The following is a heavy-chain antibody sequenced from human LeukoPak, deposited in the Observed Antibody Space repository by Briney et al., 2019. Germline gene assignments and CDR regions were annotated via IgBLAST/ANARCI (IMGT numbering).Heavy chain of an antibody. V-gene: IGHV3-23*01. CDR3: AKERVSSGMMEGVLHM. J-gene: IGHJ3*02. Sequence: GGSLRLSCAASGFTFNSYAMNWVRQAPGKGLEWVSSISGSGSHTYYADSVQGRFTVSRDDSKNTVNLHLNTVRAEDTAVYYCAKERVSSGMMEGVLHMWGQGTTVSVSS. CDR1: GFTFNSYA. CDR2: ISGSGSHT. D-gene: IGHD2-8*01.